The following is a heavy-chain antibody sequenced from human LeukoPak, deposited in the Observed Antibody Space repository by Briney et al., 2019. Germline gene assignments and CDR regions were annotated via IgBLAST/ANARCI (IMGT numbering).Heavy chain of an antibody. D-gene: IGHD2-2*01. Sequence: HTGGSLRLSCAASGFTFNKYWMNWVRQAPGKGLEWVANIKQDGSEKYYVDSVKGRFTISRDNAKNSLYLQMNSLRAEDTAVYYCARNYPDCSSTSCYYYYYYYMDVWGKGTTVTVSS. J-gene: IGHJ6*03. CDR2: IKQDGSEK. CDR3: ARNYPDCSSTSCYYYYYYYMDV. CDR1: GFTFNKYW. V-gene: IGHV3-7*01.